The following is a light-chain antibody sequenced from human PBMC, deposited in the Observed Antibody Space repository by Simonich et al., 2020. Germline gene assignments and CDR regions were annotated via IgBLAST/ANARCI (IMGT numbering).Light chain of an antibody. Sequence: QSALTQPASVSGSPGQSITISCTGTSSDVGCYNYVSWYQQHPGKAPKLMIYDVSKRPSWVSNRFSGSKSGNTASLTISGLQAEDEADYYCSSYTSSSTLVFGGGTKLTVL. CDR1: SSDVGCYNY. CDR2: DVS. CDR3: SSYTSSSTLV. V-gene: IGLV2-14*01. J-gene: IGLJ2*01.